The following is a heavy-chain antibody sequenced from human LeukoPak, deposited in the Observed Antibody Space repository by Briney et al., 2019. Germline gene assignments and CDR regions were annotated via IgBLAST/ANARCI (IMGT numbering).Heavy chain of an antibody. J-gene: IGHJ6*02. CDR1: GFTFSSFA. D-gene: IGHD4-17*01. CDR3: AKVQTMTMVTTVFYYGMDV. V-gene: IGHV3-23*01. CDR2: ITPSDGST. Sequence: GSLRLSCAASGFTFSSFAMSWVRQAPGKGLEWVSVITPSDGSTYYSDSVRGRFTISRDNSKDTMYLQMNSLRAEDTAVYYCAKVQTMTMVTTVFYYGMDVWGQGTTVIVSS.